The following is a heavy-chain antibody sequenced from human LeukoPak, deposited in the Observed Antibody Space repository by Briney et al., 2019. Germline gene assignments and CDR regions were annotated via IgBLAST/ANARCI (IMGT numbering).Heavy chain of an antibody. CDR1: GFTFSNYA. Sequence: GGSLRLSCAASGFTFSNYAMSWVGQAPGKGLEWVSAISGSGDSTYYADSVKGRFTISRDSSMETLYLQMNSLRAEDTATYFCAKRLRFGVAIGDFDYWGQGTLVTVS. D-gene: IGHD3-3*01. J-gene: IGHJ4*02. V-gene: IGHV3-23*01. CDR3: AKRLRFGVAIGDFDY. CDR2: ISGSGDST.